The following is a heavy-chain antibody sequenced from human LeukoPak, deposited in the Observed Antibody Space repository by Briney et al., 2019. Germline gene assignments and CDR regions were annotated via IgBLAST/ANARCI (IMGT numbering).Heavy chain of an antibody. CDR3: ARDGGYSYGLFDY. CDR2: IYYSGST. D-gene: IGHD5-18*01. V-gene: IGHV4-30-4*08. CDR1: GGSISSGDYY. J-gene: IGHJ4*02. Sequence: SETLPLTCTVSGGSISSGDYYWSWIRQPPGKGLEWIGYIYYSGSTYYNPSLKSRVTISVDTSKNQFSLKLSSVTAADTAVYYCARDGGYSYGLFDYWGQGTLVTVSS.